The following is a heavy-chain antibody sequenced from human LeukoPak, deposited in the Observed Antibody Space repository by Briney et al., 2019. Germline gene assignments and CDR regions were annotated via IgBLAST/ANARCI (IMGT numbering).Heavy chain of an antibody. CDR1: GFTFSSYG. J-gene: IGHJ4*02. V-gene: IGHV3-30*18. CDR3: AKDGLDCSGGSCYSRDYFDY. Sequence: GGSLRLSCAASGFTFSSYGMHWVRQAPGKGLEWVAVISYDGSNKYYADSVKGRFTISRDNSKNTLYLQMNSLRAEDTAVYYCAKDGLDCSGGSCYSRDYFDYWGQGTLVTVSS. D-gene: IGHD2-15*01. CDR2: ISYDGSNK.